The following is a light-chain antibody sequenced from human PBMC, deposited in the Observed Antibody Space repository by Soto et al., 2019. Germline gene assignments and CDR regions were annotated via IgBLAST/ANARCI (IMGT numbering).Light chain of an antibody. Sequence: QSALIQPPSVSGSPGQSVTISCTGTSSDVGSYDYVSWYQQHPGKAPKLMIYEVTNRPSGVSNRFSGSKSGNTASLTISGLQAEDEADYYCSSYTSRSTLVFGTGTKVTVL. CDR3: SSYTSRSTLV. J-gene: IGLJ1*01. V-gene: IGLV2-14*01. CDR1: SSDVGSYDY. CDR2: EVT.